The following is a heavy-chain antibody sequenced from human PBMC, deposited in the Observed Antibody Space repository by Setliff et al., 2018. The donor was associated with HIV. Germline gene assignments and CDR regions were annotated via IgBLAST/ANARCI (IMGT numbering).Heavy chain of an antibody. D-gene: IGHD6-13*01. J-gene: IGHJ4*02. CDR2: IYNTGST. V-gene: IGHV4-38-2*01. Sequence: SETLSLTCAVSSYSISSGYYWGWIRQPPGKGLEWIGNIYNTGSTYHSPSLESRVTISIDTSKNQFSLKLSSVTAADTAVYFCARGRGSSSSWPIDYWGQGTLVTVSS. CDR1: SYSISSGYY. CDR3: ARGRGSSSSWPIDY.